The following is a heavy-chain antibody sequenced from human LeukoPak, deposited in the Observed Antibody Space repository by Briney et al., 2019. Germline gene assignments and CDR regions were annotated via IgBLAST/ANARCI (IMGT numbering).Heavy chain of an antibody. CDR3: ARAGHNSDSGGYDF. Sequence: GASVKVSCKPSGYTFIDHYLHWVRQAPGQGLESMGWIDPDTGDTNYPQKFQGRLTMTRDTSGSTAYMELNRLRSDDTAVYYCARAGHNSDSGGYDFWGLGTLVTVSS. CDR1: GYTFIDHY. CDR2: IDPDTGDT. D-gene: IGHD3-22*01. V-gene: IGHV1-2*02. J-gene: IGHJ4*02.